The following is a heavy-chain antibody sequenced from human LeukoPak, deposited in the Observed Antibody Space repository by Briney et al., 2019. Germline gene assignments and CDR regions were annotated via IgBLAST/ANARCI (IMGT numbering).Heavy chain of an antibody. D-gene: IGHD3-22*01. CDR2: VDHSGTT. Sequence: SETLSLTCAVSGGSISGDNWWSWVRQPPGKGVEWIEEVDHSGTTNYNPPLKSRVTISVDKSKNQFSLKMNSVTAADTAVYYCAKGDRGGYLDFDSWGQGTLVTVSS. CDR3: AKGDRGGYLDFDS. J-gene: IGHJ4*02. V-gene: IGHV4-4*02. CDR1: GGSISGDNW.